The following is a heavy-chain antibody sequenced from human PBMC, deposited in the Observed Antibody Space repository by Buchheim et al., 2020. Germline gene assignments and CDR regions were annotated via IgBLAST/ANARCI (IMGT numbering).Heavy chain of an antibody. J-gene: IGHJ4*02. CDR1: GFTFSNYW. D-gene: IGHD1-26*01. CDR2: INQDGTEK. Sequence: EVQLVESGGGLVQPGGSLRLSCAASGFTFSNYWMTWVRQAPGKGLEWLVNINQDGTEKNYVDSLMGRFTISRDNARNSLYLQMNSLRVEDTAVYYCVRDQGASGDYWGQGTL. V-gene: IGHV3-7*01. CDR3: VRDQGASGDY.